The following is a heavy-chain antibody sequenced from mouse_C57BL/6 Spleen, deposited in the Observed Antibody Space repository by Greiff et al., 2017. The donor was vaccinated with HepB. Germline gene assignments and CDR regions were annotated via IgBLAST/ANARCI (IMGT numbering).Heavy chain of an antibody. D-gene: IGHD2-5*01. CDR1: GYTFTDYE. CDR3: TRGDSNYVSWFAY. V-gene: IGHV1-15*01. J-gene: IGHJ3*01. CDR2: IDPETGGT. Sequence: QVHVKQSGAELVRPGASVTLSCKASGYTFTDYEMHWVKQTPVHGLEWIGAIDPETGGTAYNQKFKGKAILTADKSSSTAYMELRSLTSEDSAVYYCTRGDSNYVSWFAYWGQGTLVTVSA.